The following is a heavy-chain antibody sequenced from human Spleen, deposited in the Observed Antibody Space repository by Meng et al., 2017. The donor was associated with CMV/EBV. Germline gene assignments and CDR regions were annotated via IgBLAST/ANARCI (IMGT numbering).Heavy chain of an antibody. J-gene: IGHJ4*02. D-gene: IGHD3-10*02. CDR3: ARGYGPGVSFQGDY. CDR1: GGTFSSYA. V-gene: IGHV1-69*12. Sequence: QVQLVQAGAEVKKPGSSLQVSCKASGGTFSSYAISWVRQAPGQGLEWMGGIIPIFGTANYAQKFQGRVTITADESTSTAYMELSSLRSDDTAVYYCARGYGPGVSFQGDYWGQGTLVTVSS. CDR2: IIPIFGTA.